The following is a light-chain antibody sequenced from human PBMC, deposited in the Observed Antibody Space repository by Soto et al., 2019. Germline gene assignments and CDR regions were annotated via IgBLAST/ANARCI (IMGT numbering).Light chain of an antibody. CDR3: QQYNNWPVYG. Sequence: EIVMTQSPATLSVSPGERATLSCRASQSVSSNLAWYQQKPGQAPRLLIYGASTRATGIPARFSGSGSGTEFTLTISSLQSEDFAVYYCQQYNNWPVYGFGQGTKLEIK. V-gene: IGKV3-15*01. CDR1: QSVSSN. J-gene: IGKJ2*03. CDR2: GAS.